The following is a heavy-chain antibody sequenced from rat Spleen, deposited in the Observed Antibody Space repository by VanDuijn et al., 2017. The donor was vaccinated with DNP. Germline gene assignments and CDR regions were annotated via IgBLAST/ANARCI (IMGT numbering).Heavy chain of an antibody. CDR1: GFTFSDHN. CDR2: INYDGSNT. J-gene: IGHJ3*01. V-gene: IGHV5-7*01. Sequence: EVQLVESGGGLVQPGRSLKLSCAASGFTFSDHNMAWVRQATKKGLEWVATINYDGSNTYYRDSVKGRFTISRDNAKGTLFLQMNSLRSEDTATYYCARGNDGFTYWGQGTLVTVSS. CDR3: ARGNDGFTY.